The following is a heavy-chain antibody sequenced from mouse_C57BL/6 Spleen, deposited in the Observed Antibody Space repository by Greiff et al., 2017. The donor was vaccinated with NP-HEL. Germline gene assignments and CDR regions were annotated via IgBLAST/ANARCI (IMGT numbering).Heavy chain of an antibody. CDR3: ARSLYYYGSSWYFDV. Sequence: EVMLVESGGGLVQPGGSLSLSCAASGFTFTDYYMSWVRQPPGKALEWLGFIRNKANGYTTEYSASVKGRFTISRDNSQSILYLQMNALRAEDSATYYCARSLYYYGSSWYFDVWGTGTTVTVSS. D-gene: IGHD1-1*01. CDR2: IRNKANGYTT. J-gene: IGHJ1*03. V-gene: IGHV7-3*01. CDR1: GFTFTDYY.